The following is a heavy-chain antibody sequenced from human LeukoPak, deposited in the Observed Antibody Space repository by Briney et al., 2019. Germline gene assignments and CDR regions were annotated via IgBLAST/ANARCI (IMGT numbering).Heavy chain of an antibody. Sequence: ASVKVSCKASGYTFTSYGISWVRQAPGQGLEWMGWISAYNGNTNYAQKLQGRVTMTTDTSTSTAYMELRSLRSDDTAVYYCARGGCSGGSCYSDFDYWGQGTLVTVSS. D-gene: IGHD2-15*01. CDR2: ISAYNGNT. V-gene: IGHV1-18*01. CDR3: ARGGCSGGSCYSDFDY. J-gene: IGHJ4*02. CDR1: GYTFTSYG.